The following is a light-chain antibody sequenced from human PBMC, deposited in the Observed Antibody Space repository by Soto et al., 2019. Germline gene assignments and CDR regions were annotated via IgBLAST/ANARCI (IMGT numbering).Light chain of an antibody. CDR2: DVS. CDR1: SSDVGRYNF. CDR3: SSYTSSSTYV. Sequence: QSALTQPASVSGSPGQSLTISCTGTSSDVGRYNFVSWYQQHPGKAPKLMIYDVSNRPSGVSYRFSGSKSGNTASLTISGLQAEDEADYYCSSYTSSSTYVFGTGTKLTVL. J-gene: IGLJ1*01. V-gene: IGLV2-14*01.